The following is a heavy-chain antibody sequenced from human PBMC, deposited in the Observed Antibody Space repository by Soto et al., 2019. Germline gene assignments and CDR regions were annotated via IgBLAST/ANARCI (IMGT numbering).Heavy chain of an antibody. J-gene: IGHJ6*02. D-gene: IGHD6-13*01. V-gene: IGHV3-23*01. CDR3: AKDFSSSWYGFYYYYYGMDV. Sequence: EVQLLESGGGLVQPGGSLRLSCAASGFTFSSYAMSWVRQAPGKGLEWVSATSGSGGSTYYADSLKGRFTISRDNSKNTLYLQMNSLRAEDTAVYYCAKDFSSSWYGFYYYYYGMDVWGQGTTVTVSS. CDR2: TSGSGGST. CDR1: GFTFSSYA.